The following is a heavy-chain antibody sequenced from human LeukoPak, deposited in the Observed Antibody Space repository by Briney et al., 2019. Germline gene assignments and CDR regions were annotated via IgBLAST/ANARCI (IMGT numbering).Heavy chain of an antibody. CDR3: ARGTLREGIVASIFGY. Sequence: GGSLRLSCAASGFTFSSYWMSWVRQAPGKGLECVASIKQDGSEKYYVDSVKGRFSISRDNAKNSLYLQMNSLRAEDTAVYYCARGTLREGIVASIFGYWGQGTLVTVSS. V-gene: IGHV3-7*01. CDR2: IKQDGSEK. D-gene: IGHD5-12*01. CDR1: GFTFSSYW. J-gene: IGHJ4*02.